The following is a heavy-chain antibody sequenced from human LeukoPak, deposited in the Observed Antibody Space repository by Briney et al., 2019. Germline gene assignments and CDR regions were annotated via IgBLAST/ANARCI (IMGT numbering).Heavy chain of an antibody. D-gene: IGHD5-18*01. V-gene: IGHV4-39*07. CDR3: ARETNGGYSYGYYFDY. J-gene: IGHJ4*02. CDR2: IYYSGST. CDR1: GGSISSSSYY. Sequence: SETLSLTCTVSGGSISSSSYYWGWIRQPPGKGLEWIGSIYYSGSTYYNPSLKSRVTISVDTSKNQFSLKLSSVTAADTAVYYCARETNGGYSYGYYFDYWGQGTLVTVSS.